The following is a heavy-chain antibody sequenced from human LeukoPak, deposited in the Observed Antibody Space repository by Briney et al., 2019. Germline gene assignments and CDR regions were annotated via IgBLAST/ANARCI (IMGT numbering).Heavy chain of an antibody. J-gene: IGHJ3*02. CDR2: IHYSGST. D-gene: IGHD2-8*01. CDR3: ARHGQWLTDAFDI. V-gene: IGHV4-39*01. CDR1: GGSLSSSSFY. Sequence: SETLSLTCTVSGGSLSSSSFYWVWIRQPPGKGLDWIGSIHYSGSTYDNPSLKSRVTISVDRSKNQFSLKLRSVTAADTAVYYCARHGQWLTDAFDIWGQGTMVTVSS.